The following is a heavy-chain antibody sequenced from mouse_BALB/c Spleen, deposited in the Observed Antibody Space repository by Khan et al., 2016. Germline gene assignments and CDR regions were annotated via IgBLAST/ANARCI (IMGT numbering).Heavy chain of an antibody. V-gene: IGHV9-3*02. D-gene: IGHD1-1*01. CDR2: INTNTGEP. CDR3: AEDYYVINWFAY. CDR1: GYTFTNYG. Sequence: QIRLVQSGPELKKPGETVKISCKASGYTFTNYGMNWVKQAPGKGLKWMGWINTNTGEPTYAEEFKGRFAFSLETSASHAYLQINNFKNEATATDVCAEDYYVINWFAYWGQGTLVTVSA. J-gene: IGHJ3*01.